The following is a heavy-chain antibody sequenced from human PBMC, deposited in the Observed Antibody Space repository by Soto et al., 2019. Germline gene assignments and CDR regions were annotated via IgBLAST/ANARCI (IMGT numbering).Heavy chain of an antibody. D-gene: IGHD3-22*01. CDR1: GYTFTTYG. J-gene: IGHJ4*02. Sequence: QVQLVQSGAEVKKPETSVKVSCKASGYTFTTYGLSWVRQAPGQGLEWMGWISAYNGNTNYAQKLQGRVTMTTDTSTSTAYMELRSLRSDDTAVYYCARDKSVLDYYDTSGPEGLDYWGQGTLVTVSS. CDR3: ARDKSVLDYYDTSGPEGLDY. CDR2: ISAYNGNT. V-gene: IGHV1-18*01.